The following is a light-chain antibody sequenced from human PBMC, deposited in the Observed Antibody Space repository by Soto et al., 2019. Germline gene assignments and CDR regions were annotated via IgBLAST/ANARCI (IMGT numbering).Light chain of an antibody. CDR2: DVS. V-gene: IGLV2-14*01. Sequence: QSALTQPASVSGSPGQSITISCTGTSSDIGGYNYFSWYQQHPGKAPKLMIYDVSARPSGVSNRFSGYKSGNTASLTISGLQAEDEADYYCSSCIGPSTLVVFGGGTKVTVL. CDR3: SSCIGPSTLVV. CDR1: SSDIGGYNY. J-gene: IGLJ2*01.